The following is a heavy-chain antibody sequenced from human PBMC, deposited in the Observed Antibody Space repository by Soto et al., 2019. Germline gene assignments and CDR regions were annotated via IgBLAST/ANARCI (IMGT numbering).Heavy chain of an antibody. CDR3: AKDPLGANYYYYGMDV. D-gene: IGHD1-26*01. CDR2: ISYDGSNK. Sequence: PGGSLRLSCAASGFTFSSYGMHWVRQAPGKGLEWVAVISYDGSNKYYADSVKGRFTISRDNSKNTLYLQMNSLRAEDTAVYYCAKDPLGANYYYYGMDVWGQGTTVTVSS. CDR1: GFTFSSYG. V-gene: IGHV3-30*18. J-gene: IGHJ6*02.